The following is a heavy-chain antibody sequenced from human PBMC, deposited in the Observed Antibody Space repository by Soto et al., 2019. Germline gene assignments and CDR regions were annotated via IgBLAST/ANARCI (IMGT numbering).Heavy chain of an antibody. D-gene: IGHD3-10*01. Sequence: SETLSLTCTVSGGSISSGDYYWSWIRQPPGKGLEWIGYIYCSGSTYYNPSLKSRVTISVDTSKNQFSLKLSSVTAADTAVYYCARARGGAFSMDVWGQGTTVTVSS. J-gene: IGHJ6*02. CDR1: GGSISSGDYY. CDR2: IYCSGST. V-gene: IGHV4-30-4*01. CDR3: ARARGGAFSMDV.